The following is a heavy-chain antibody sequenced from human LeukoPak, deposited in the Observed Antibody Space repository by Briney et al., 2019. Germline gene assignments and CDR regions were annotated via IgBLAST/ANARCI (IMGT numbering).Heavy chain of an antibody. Sequence: GGSLRLSCAASGFTFSSYAMSWVRQAPGKGLEWVANIKQDGSEKYYVDSVKGRFTISRDNAKNSLYLQMNSLRAEDTAVYYCARTSSGYSGYDYWGQGTLVTVSS. J-gene: IGHJ4*02. CDR3: ARTSSGYSGYDY. D-gene: IGHD5-12*01. CDR1: GFTFSSYA. V-gene: IGHV3-7*01. CDR2: IKQDGSEK.